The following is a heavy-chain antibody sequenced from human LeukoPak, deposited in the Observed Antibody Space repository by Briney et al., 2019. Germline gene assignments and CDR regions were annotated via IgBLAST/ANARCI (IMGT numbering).Heavy chain of an antibody. CDR1: GGSISSYS. CDR3: ARQRQVEAPSS. V-gene: IGHV4-59*08. CDR2: IYYSGST. D-gene: IGHD1-26*01. Sequence: SETLSLTCTVSGGSISSYSWSWVRQPPGKGLEWIWYIYYSGSTNYNPSLKRRVTISVDTSKNQFSLTLSSVTVADTAVYYCARQRQVEAPSSWGQGTLVTVSS. J-gene: IGHJ4*02.